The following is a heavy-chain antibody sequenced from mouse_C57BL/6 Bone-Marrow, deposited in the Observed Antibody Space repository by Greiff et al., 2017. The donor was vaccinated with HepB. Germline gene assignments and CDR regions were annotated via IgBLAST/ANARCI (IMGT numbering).Heavy chain of an antibody. CDR3: ARRPYYYGSLYYFDY. J-gene: IGHJ2*01. D-gene: IGHD1-1*01. V-gene: IGHV1-26*01. Sequence: VQLQQSGPELVKPGASVKISCKASGYTFTDYYMNWVKQSHGKSLEWIGDINPNNGGTSYNQKFKGKATLTVDKSSSTAYMELRSLTSEDSAVYYCARRPYYYGSLYYFDYWGQGTTLTVSS. CDR1: GYTFTDYY. CDR2: INPNNGGT.